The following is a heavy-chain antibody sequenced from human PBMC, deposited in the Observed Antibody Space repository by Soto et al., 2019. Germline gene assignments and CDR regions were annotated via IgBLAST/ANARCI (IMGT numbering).Heavy chain of an antibody. J-gene: IGHJ4*02. D-gene: IGHD3-16*02. CDR1: GGTFSSYA. CDR2: IIPIFGTA. CDR3: ARSGAGELSIDY. V-gene: IGHV1-69*13. Sequence: SVKVSCKASGGTFSSYAISWVRQAPGQGLEWMGGIIPIFGTANYAQKFQGRVTITADESTSTAYMELSSLRSEDTAVYYCARSGAGELSIDYWGQGTLVTVSS.